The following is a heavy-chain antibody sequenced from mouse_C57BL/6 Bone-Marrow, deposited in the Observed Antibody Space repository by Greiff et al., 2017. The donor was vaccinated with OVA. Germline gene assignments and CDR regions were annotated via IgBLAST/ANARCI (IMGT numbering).Heavy chain of an antibody. V-gene: IGHV1-81*01. CDR1: GYTFTSYG. J-gene: IGHJ2*01. Sequence: VQRVESGAELARPGASVKLSCKASGYTFTSYGISWVKQRTGQGLEWIGEIYPRSGNTYYNEKFKGKATLTADKSSSTAYMELRSLTSEDSAVYFGARRNGVDYWGQGTTLTVSS. CDR3: ARRNGVDY. CDR2: IYPRSGNT.